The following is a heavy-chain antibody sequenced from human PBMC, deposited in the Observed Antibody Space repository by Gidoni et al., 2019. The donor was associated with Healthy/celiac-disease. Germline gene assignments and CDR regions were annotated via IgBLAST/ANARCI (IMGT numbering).Heavy chain of an antibody. D-gene: IGHD5-12*01. V-gene: IGHV3-30*04. CDR3: ARDNGGYDWGYFDY. Sequence: QVQLVESVGGVVQPGRSLRLSCAASGFTFSSYAMHWVRQDPGKGLGWVAVISYDGSNKYYADSVKGRFTISRDNSKNTLYLQMNSLRAEDTAVYYCARDNGGYDWGYFDYWGQGTLVTVSS. CDR2: ISYDGSNK. CDR1: GFTFSSYA. J-gene: IGHJ4*02.